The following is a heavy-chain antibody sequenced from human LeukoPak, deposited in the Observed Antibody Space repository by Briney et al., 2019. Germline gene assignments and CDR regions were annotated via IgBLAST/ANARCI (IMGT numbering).Heavy chain of an antibody. CDR1: GFTFSSYG. J-gene: IGHJ4*02. Sequence: GGSLRLSCAASGFTFSSYGMHWVRQAPGKGLEWVAVISYDGSNKYYADSVKGRFTISRGNSKNTLYLQMNSLRAEDTAVYYCAKTSGSYYMIGYWGQGTLVTVSS. D-gene: IGHD1-26*01. CDR2: ISYDGSNK. V-gene: IGHV3-30*18. CDR3: AKTSGSYYMIGY.